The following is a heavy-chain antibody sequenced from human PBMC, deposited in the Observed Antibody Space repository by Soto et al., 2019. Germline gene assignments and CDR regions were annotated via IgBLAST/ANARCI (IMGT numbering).Heavy chain of an antibody. CDR1: GGSISSGGYY. CDR3: ARDSTIVPYGMDV. Sequence: SETLSLTCTVSGGSISSGGYYWSWIRQHPGKGLEWIGYIYYSGSTYYNPSLKSRVTISVDTSKNQFSLKLSSVTAADTAVYYCARDSTIVPYGMDVWGQGTTVTVSS. D-gene: IGHD2-2*01. J-gene: IGHJ6*02. V-gene: IGHV4-31*03. CDR2: IYYSGST.